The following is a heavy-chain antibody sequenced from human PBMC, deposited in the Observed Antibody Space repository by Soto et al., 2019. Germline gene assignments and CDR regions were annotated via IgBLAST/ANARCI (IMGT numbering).Heavy chain of an antibody. CDR2: IYPGDSDT. CDR3: ASIGLVVQLAYGMDV. V-gene: IGHV5-51*01. D-gene: IGHD6-6*01. J-gene: IGHJ6*02. CDR1: GYSFTSYW. Sequence: LGESLKISCKGSGYSFTSYWIGWVRQMPGKGLEWMGFIYPGDSDTRYSPSFQGQVTISADKSISTAYLQWSSLKASDTAMYYCASIGLVVQLAYGMDVWGQGTTVTVSS.